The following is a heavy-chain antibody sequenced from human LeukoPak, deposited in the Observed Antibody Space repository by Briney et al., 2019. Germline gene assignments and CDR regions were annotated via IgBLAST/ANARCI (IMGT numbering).Heavy chain of an antibody. J-gene: IGHJ4*02. D-gene: IGHD5-18*01. Sequence: PSETLSLTCDVSGGSISSGGYYWSWIRQHPGKGLEWIGYIYYSGSTYYNPSLKSRVTISVDTSKNQFSLKLSSVTAADTAVYYCARDPRLVDTAMVWGQGTLVTVSS. CDR2: IYYSGST. V-gene: IGHV4-31*11. CDR3: ARDPRLVDTAMV. CDR1: GGSISSGGYY.